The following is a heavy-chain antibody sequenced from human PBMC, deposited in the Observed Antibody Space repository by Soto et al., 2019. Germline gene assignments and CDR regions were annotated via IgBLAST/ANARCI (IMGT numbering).Heavy chain of an antibody. D-gene: IGHD2-2*01. J-gene: IGHJ4*02. CDR2: IYHSGST. CDR1: GGSISSSNW. Sequence: SETLSLTCAVSGGSISSSNWWSWVRQPPGKGLEWIGEIYHSGSTNYNPSLKSRVTISVDKSKNQFSLKLSSVTAADTAVYYCARASWVSTAPRFDYWGQGTLVPVSS. CDR3: ARASWVSTAPRFDY. V-gene: IGHV4-4*02.